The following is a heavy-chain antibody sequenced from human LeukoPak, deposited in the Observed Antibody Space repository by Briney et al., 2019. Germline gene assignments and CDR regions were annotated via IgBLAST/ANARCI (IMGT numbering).Heavy chain of an antibody. V-gene: IGHV1-46*01. J-gene: IGHJ6*02. CDR1: GYTSTSYS. CDR3: ARHAGMDV. Sequence: ASVKVSCKASGYTSTSYSMHWVRQAPGQGLEWMGIINPSGGSTSYAQKFQGRVTLTRDTSTSTVYMEMSSLRSEDTAVYYCARHAGMDVWGQGTTVTVSS. CDR2: INPSGGST.